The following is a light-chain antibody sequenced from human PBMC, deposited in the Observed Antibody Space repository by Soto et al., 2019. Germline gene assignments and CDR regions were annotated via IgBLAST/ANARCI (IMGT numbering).Light chain of an antibody. J-gene: IGLJ2*01. CDR1: SSNIGSNY. CDR3: ATWDDSLSGVV. V-gene: IGLV1-47*01. Sequence: QSVLTQPPSASETPGQRVTISCSGSSSNIGSNYVYWYQQLPGTAPKVLIYRNNQRPSGVPDRISGSKSGTSASLAISGLRSEDEADYYCATWDDSLSGVVFGGGTKVTVL. CDR2: RNN.